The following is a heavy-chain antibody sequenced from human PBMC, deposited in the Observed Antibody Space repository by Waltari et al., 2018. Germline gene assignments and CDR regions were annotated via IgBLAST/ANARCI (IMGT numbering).Heavy chain of an antibody. CDR1: VGSFSGYY. D-gene: IGHD3-10*01. J-gene: IGHJ4*02. CDR2: INHSGST. CDR3: ARGDGSGSYSGIDY. V-gene: IGHV4-34*01. Sequence: QVQLQQWGAGLLKPSETLSLTCAVYVGSFSGYYWSWIRQPPGKGLEWIGEINHSGSTNYNPSLKSRVTISVDTSKNQFSLKLSSVTAADTAVYYCARGDGSGSYSGIDYWGQGTLVTVSS.